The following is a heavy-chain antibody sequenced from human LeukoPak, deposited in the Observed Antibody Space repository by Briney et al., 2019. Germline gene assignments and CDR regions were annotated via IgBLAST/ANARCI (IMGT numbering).Heavy chain of an antibody. J-gene: IGHJ5*02. V-gene: IGHV1-69*06. Sequence: SVKVSCKASGGTFSSYAISWVRQAPGQGLEWMGGIIPIFGTANYAQKFQGRVTITADKSTSTAYMELSSLRSEDTAVYYCARSTSLGYWFDPWGQGTLVSVSS. CDR3: ARSTSLGYWFDP. CDR1: GGTFSSYA. D-gene: IGHD2-2*01. CDR2: IIPIFGTA.